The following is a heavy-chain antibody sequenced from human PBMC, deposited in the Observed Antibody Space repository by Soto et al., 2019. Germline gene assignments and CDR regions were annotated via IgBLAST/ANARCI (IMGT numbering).Heavy chain of an antibody. J-gene: IGHJ4*02. CDR2: ISSSSSTI. CDR1: GFTFSSYS. V-gene: IGHV3-48*01. Sequence: EVQLVESGGGLVQPGGSLRLSCAASGFTFSSYSMNWVRQAPGKGLEWVSYISSSSSTIYYADSVKGRFTISRDNAKNSLYLQMNSLRAEDTAVYYCARDAYDYGDFPRYYFDDWGQGTLVTVSS. D-gene: IGHD4-17*01. CDR3: ARDAYDYGDFPRYYFDD.